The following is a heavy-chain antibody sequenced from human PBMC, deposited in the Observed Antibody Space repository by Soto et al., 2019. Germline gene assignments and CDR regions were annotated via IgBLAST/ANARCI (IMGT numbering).Heavy chain of an antibody. CDR2: IYYSGST. Sequence: SETLSLTCIVSGGSINSGDYYWSWIRQPPGKGLEWIGYIYYSGSTYYNPSLKSRVTISIDTSKNHFSLKLSSVTAADTAVYYCARDRSHGGSYSSYSDYSGQGTMVTVYS. J-gene: IGHJ4*02. CDR1: GGSINSGDYY. D-gene: IGHD1-26*01. V-gene: IGHV4-30-4*01. CDR3: ARDRSHGGSYSSYSDY.